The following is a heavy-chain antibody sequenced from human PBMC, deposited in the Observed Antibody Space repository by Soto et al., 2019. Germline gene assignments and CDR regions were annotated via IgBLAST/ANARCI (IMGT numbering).Heavy chain of an antibody. D-gene: IGHD3-16*02. CDR2: IYYSGST. CDR1: GGSISSGDYY. V-gene: IGHV4-30-4*01. J-gene: IGHJ3*02. Sequence: KPSETLSLTCTVSGGSISSGDYYWSWIRQPPGKGPEWIGYIYYSGSTYYNPSLKSRVTISVDTSKNQFSLKLSSVTAADTAVYYCASEPGYYDYVWGSYPNGAFDIWGQGTMVTVSS. CDR3: ASEPGYYDYVWGSYPNGAFDI.